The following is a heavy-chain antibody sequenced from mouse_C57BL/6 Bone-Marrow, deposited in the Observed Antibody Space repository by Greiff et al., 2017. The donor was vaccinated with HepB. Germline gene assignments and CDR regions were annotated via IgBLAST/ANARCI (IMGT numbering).Heavy chain of an antibody. V-gene: IGHV1-80*01. CDR1: GYAFSSYW. CDR3: AREDDYNWYFDV. Sequence: QVQLQQSGAELVKPGASVKISCKASGYAFSSYWMNRVKQRPGKGLEWIGQIYPGDGDTNYNGKFKGKATLTADKSSSTAYMQLSSLTSEDSAVYFCAREDDYNWYFDVWGTGTTVTVSS. J-gene: IGHJ1*03. CDR2: IYPGDGDT. D-gene: IGHD2-4*01.